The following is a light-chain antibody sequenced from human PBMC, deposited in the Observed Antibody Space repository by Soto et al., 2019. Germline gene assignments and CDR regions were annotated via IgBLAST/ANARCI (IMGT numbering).Light chain of an antibody. V-gene: IGLV2-14*01. CDR1: SSDVGGYNY. Sequence: QSVLTQPASVSGSPGQSITISCTGTSSDVGGYNYVSWYQQHPGKAPKLMIYEVSNRPSGVSNRFSGSKSGNTASLTISGLQAEYDADYYCSSYTSSSPYLFGAGPRVTVL. J-gene: IGLJ1*01. CDR2: EVS. CDR3: SSYTSSSPYL.